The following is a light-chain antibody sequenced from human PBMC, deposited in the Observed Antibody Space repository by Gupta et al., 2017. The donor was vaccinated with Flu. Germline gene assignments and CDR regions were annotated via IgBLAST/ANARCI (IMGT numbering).Light chain of an antibody. J-gene: IGLJ3*02. Sequence: SYELTQPPSVSVSPGQTARITCSGDALPEQYIYWYQQKPGHAPVLIIYNDSERPSGIPERFSGSSSGTTATLTISGVHAEDEADYYCQSADSSDNYDVFGGGTKLTVL. CDR3: QSADSSDNYDV. V-gene: IGLV3-25*02. CDR2: NDS. CDR1: ALPEQY.